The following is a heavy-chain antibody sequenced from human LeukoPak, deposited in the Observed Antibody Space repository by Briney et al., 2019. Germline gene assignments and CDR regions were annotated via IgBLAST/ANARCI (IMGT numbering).Heavy chain of an antibody. CDR2: ICGSGGST. V-gene: IGHV3-23*01. D-gene: IGHD2-15*01. J-gene: IGHJ4*02. CDR3: AKASGGSCYSQLDY. CDR1: GFTFSSYA. Sequence: PGGSLRLSCAASGFTFSSYAMSWVRQAPGKGLEWVSVICGSGGSTYYAGSVKGRFTVSRDNSKNTLYLQMNSLRAEDTAVYYCAKASGGSCYSQLDYWGQGTLVTVSS.